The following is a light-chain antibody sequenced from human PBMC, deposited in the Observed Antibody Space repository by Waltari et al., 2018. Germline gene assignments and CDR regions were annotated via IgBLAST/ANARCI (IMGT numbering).Light chain of an antibody. J-gene: IGLJ2*01. V-gene: IGLV1-40*01. CDR2: GNS. CDR3: QSYDSSLSGSV. CDR1: SPNLGAGYP. Sequence: QSVLTQPPSVSGPPGQRVTIPCPGSSPNLGAGYPVHWYQQLPGTAPKLLIYGNSNRPSGVPDRFSGSKSGTSASLAITGLQAEDEADYYCQSYDSSLSGSVFGGGTKLTVL.